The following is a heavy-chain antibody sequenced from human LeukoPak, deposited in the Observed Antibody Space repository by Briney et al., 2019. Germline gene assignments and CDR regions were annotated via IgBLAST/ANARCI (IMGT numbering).Heavy chain of an antibody. CDR3: ARHQWLESNWFDP. V-gene: IGHV4-39*01. CDR2: IHYTGST. D-gene: IGHD6-19*01. J-gene: IGHJ5*02. Sequence: PSETLSLTCTVSGDSISSSSYYWVWLRQPPGKGLEWIATIHYTGSTYYNPSLKSRVTISVDTSKNQFSLKLSSVTAADTAMYYCARHQWLESNWFDPWGQGTLVTVSS. CDR1: GDSISSSSYY.